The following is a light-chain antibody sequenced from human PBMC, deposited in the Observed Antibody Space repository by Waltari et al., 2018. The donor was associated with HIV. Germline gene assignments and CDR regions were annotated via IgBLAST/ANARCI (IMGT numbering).Light chain of an antibody. J-gene: IGLJ2*01. CDR3: GTWDNGLSAGV. CDR2: ENN. CDR1: SSNIGANY. Sequence: QSVLTQPPSVSAAPGQKVTISCSGSSSNIGANYVSWYQQLPGTAPKLLIYENNKRPSGIPDRFSGSKSGTSATLDITGLQTGDEADYYCGTWDNGLSAGVFGGGTKLTVL. V-gene: IGLV1-51*02.